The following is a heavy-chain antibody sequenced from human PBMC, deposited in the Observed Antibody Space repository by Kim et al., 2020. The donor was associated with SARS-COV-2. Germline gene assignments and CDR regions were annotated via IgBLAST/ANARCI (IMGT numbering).Heavy chain of an antibody. Sequence: LSLTCAASGFTFSSYGMHWVRQAPGKGLEWVAVISYDGSNKYYADSVKGRFTISRDNSKNTLYLQMNSLRAEDTAVYYCARDLGGLWFGEFTFDYWG. D-gene: IGHD3-10*01. J-gene: IGHJ4*01. CDR1: GFTFSSYG. V-gene: IGHV3-33*05. CDR3: ARDLGGLWFGEFTFDY. CDR2: ISYDGSNK.